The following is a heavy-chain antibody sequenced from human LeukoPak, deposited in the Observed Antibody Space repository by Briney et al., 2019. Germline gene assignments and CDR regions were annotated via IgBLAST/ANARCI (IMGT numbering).Heavy chain of an antibody. D-gene: IGHD5-24*01. Sequence: GGSPRLSCTASEFTVSRNYMLWVRQAPGKGLEWVSLTFTNGDTHYADSVKGRFTISRDTSKNTLSLQMNSLRVEDTAMYYCTRDQMNYWGQGTLVTVSS. J-gene: IGHJ4*02. CDR2: TFTNGDT. CDR1: EFTVSRNY. V-gene: IGHV3-53*01. CDR3: TRDQMNY.